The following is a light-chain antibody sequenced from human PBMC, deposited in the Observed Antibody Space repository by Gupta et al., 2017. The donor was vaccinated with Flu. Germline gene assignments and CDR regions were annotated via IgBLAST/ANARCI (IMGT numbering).Light chain of an antibody. CDR2: LGS. CDR1: QSLLHSNGYNY. Sequence: DIVMTQSPLSLPGTPGEQVSISCRSSQSLLHSNGYNYLDWYLQKPGQSPQILIYLGSNRASGVPDRFSGSGSGTDFTLKISSVEAEDVGVYYCMQALQTPRTFGQGTKVEIK. J-gene: IGKJ1*01. CDR3: MQALQTPRT. V-gene: IGKV2-28*01.